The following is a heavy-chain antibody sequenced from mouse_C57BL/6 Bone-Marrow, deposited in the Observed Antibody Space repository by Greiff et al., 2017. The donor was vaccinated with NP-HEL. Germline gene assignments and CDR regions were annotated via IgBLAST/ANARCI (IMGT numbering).Heavy chain of an antibody. CDR1: GFTFTDYY. V-gene: IGHV7-3*01. CDR2: IRNKANGYTT. CDR3: ARYGYSYYYAMDY. J-gene: IGHJ4*01. D-gene: IGHD2-3*01. Sequence: EVHLVESGGGLVQPGGSLSLSCAASGFTFTDYYMSWVRQPPGKALEWLGFIRNKANGYTTEYSASVKGRFTISRDNSQSILYLQMNALRAEDSATYYCARYGYSYYYAMDYWGQGTSVTVSS.